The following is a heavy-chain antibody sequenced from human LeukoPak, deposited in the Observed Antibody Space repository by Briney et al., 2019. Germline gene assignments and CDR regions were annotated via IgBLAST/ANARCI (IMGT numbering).Heavy chain of an antibody. CDR2: ISYDGSNK. J-gene: IGHJ3*02. D-gene: IGHD3-3*01. V-gene: IGHV3-30-3*01. CDR1: GFTFSSYA. CDR3: ASSSYYDFWSGLTDAFDI. Sequence: GGSLRLSCAASGFTFSSYAMHWVRQAPGKGLEWVAVISYDGSNKYYADSVKGRFTISRDNSKNTLYLQMNSLRAEDTAVYYCASSSYYDFWSGLTDAFDIWGQGTMVTVSS.